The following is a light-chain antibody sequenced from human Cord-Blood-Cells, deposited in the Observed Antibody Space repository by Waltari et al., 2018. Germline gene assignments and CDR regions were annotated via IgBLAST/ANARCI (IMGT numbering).Light chain of an antibody. CDR3: QAWDSSTVV. CDR1: QLGANY. J-gene: IGLJ2*01. CDR2: QES. Sequence: SYELTQPPSVSVSPGQTASITCSGDQLGANYACWYQHKPGQCPVLVIYQESKRPSGFPERFSGSNSGNTATLTISGTQAMNEADYYCQAWDSSTVVFGGGTKLTVL. V-gene: IGLV3-1*01.